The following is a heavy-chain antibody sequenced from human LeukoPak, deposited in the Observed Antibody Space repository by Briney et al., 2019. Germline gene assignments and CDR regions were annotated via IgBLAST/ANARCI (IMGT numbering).Heavy chain of an antibody. CDR3: AKALTGALRFLAVDP. CDR2: ISGSGGST. V-gene: IGHV3-23*01. D-gene: IGHD3-3*01. CDR1: GFTFRNYA. J-gene: IGHJ5*02. Sequence: QAGGSLRLSCVASGFTFRNYAMHWVRQAPGKGLEWVSAISGSGGSTYYADSVKGRFTISRDNSKNTLYLQMNSLRAEDTAVYYCAKALTGALRFLAVDPWGQGTLVTVSS.